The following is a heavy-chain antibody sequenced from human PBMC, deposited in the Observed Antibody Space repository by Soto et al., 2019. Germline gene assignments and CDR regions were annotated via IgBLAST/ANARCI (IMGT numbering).Heavy chain of an antibody. CDR2: ISDDGVSK. D-gene: IGHD3-10*01. CDR3: ARAYYFGSGTSYTLYY. V-gene: IGHV3-30*03. Sequence: WGSLRLSCASSVLTFSNYGMPWVRQAPGKGLEWVAVISDDGVSKYYAGSVQGRFTISRDNSESAVFLQMNSLRPDDTALYFCARAYYFGSGTSYTLYYWGQGTQVTGSS. CDR1: VLTFSNYG. J-gene: IGHJ4*02.